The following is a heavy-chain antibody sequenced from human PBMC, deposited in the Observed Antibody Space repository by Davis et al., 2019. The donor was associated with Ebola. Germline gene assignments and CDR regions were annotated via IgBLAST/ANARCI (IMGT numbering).Heavy chain of an antibody. CDR3: AFSAAGINWFDP. CDR1: GDSVSSNSAA. J-gene: IGHJ5*02. D-gene: IGHD6-13*01. V-gene: IGHV6-1*01. Sequence: SETLSLTCAISGDSVSSNSAAWNWIRQSPSRGLEWLVRTYYRSKWYNDYAVSVKSRITINPDTSKNQFSLQLNSVTPEDTAVYYCAFSAAGINWFDPWGQGTLVTVSS. CDR2: TYYRSKWYN.